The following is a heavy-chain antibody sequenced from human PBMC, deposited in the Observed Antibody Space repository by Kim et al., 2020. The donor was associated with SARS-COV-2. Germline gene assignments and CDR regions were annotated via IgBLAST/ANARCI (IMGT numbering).Heavy chain of an antibody. J-gene: IGHJ4*02. CDR2: ISSTGST. CDR1: GGSINPYY. D-gene: IGHD3-3*01. Sequence: SETLSLTCTVSGGSINPYYWNWIRQSPGKGLEWVGYISSTGSTKYNPSLKSRVTISIDTSQNHFSLKVTSVTAPDSAIYFCAREIYTTPQDRSAHFDYWGQGTLVTVSS. V-gene: IGHV4-59*01. CDR3: AREIYTTPQDRSAHFDY.